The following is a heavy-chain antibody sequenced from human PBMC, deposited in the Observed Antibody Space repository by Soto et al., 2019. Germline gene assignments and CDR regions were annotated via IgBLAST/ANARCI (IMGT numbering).Heavy chain of an antibody. J-gene: IGHJ6*02. D-gene: IGHD2-2*01. V-gene: IGHV5-10-1*01. Sequence: GESLKISCYGSGYIFTSYWIGWVRQMSGKGLEWMERIDPSDSYTNDSPSYQGHFTKATDKSMSTAYLQWSSLKTSDTAMYYSARRYCSSATCPRNYYGMDVWGQGTTVTVSS. CDR2: IDPSDSYT. CDR3: ARRYCSSATCPRNYYGMDV. CDR1: GYIFTSYW.